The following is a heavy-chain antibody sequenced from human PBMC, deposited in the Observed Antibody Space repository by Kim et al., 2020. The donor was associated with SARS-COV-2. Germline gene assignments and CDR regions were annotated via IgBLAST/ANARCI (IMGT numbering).Heavy chain of an antibody. J-gene: IGHJ4*02. Sequence: GGSLRLSCAASGFTFSSYGMHWVRQAPGKGLEWVAVIWYDGSNKYYADSVKGRFTISRDNSKNTLYLQMNSLRAEDTAVYYCARDPYLFRSSGWYHHGLDYWGQGTLVTVSS. D-gene: IGHD6-19*01. V-gene: IGHV3-33*01. CDR3: ARDPYLFRSSGWYHHGLDY. CDR2: IWYDGSNK. CDR1: GFTFSSYG.